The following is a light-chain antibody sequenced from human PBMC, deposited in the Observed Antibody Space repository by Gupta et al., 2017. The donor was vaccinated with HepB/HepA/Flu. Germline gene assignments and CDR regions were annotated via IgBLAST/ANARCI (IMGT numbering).Light chain of an antibody. J-gene: IGKJ5*01. CDR1: QNIAKY. V-gene: IGKV3-11*01. Sequence: IMLTQSPATLSLSPGERATFSCRASQNIAKYLAWYQQKPGQAPRLLIYDASSRARDIPPRFSGSGSGTDFTLTISSREPEDIAVYYRQQRSNWPPITFGQGTRLEIK. CDR2: DAS. CDR3: QQRSNWPPIT.